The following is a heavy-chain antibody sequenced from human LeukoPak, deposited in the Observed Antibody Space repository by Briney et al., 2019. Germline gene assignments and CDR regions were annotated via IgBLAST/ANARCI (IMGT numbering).Heavy chain of an antibody. J-gene: IGHJ3*02. V-gene: IGHV4-39*07. D-gene: IGHD3-9*01. CDR2: IYYSGST. CDR1: GGSISSSSYY. Sequence: SETLSLTCTVSGGSISSSSYYWGWIRQPPGKGLEWIGSIYYSGSTYYNPSLKSRVTISVDTSKNQFSLKLSSVTAADTAVYYCARRMGALRYFDWLLESVAFDIWGQGTMVTVSS. CDR3: ARRMGALRYFDWLLESVAFDI.